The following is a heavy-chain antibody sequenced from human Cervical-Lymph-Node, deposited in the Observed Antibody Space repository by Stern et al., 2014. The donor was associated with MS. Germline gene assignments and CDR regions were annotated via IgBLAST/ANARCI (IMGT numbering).Heavy chain of an antibody. CDR1: RFTFSNYA. J-gene: IGHJ4*02. V-gene: IGHV3-23*04. CDR3: AKAEGYCSAGTCYRYFDY. Sequence: EVHLVESGGGLVQPGGSLRLSCAASRFTFSNYAMSWVRQAPGKGLEWVSIIGVSRTNTYYADSVKGRFTLSRDNSKNTLFLQMNSLRAEDTAVYYCAKAEGYCSAGTCYRYFDYWGQGTQVTVSS. D-gene: IGHD2-15*01. CDR2: IGVSRTNT.